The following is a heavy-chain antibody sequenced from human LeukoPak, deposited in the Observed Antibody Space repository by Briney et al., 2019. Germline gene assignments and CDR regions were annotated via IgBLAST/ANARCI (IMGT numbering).Heavy chain of an antibody. CDR1: GLTFSSYE. CDR2: ISSSGTTT. J-gene: IGHJ3*02. CDR3: VRGRYCSGGICYSPTTFEI. V-gene: IGHV3-48*03. D-gene: IGHD2-15*01. Sequence: GGSLRLSCAASGLTFSSYEMNWVRQAPGRGLEWLSYISSSGTTTYYADSVKGRFTISRDNAKKSLYLQMISLRAEDTGVYYCVRGRYCSGGICYSPTTFEIWGQGTMVTVSS.